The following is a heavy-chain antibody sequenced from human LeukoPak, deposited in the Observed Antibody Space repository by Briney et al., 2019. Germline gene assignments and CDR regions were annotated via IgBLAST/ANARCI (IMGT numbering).Heavy chain of an antibody. CDR1: GGSVSSFY. D-gene: IGHD3-10*01. CDR3: ARYINRYGSLDWFDP. J-gene: IGHJ5*02. CDR2: IYYSGST. V-gene: IGHV4-59*08. Sequence: SETLSLTCTVSGGSVSSFYWSWIRQPPGKGLEWIGYIYYSGSTNCNPSLKSRVTMSVDTSKNQFSLKVSSVTAADTAVYYCARYINRYGSLDWFDPWGQGTLVTVSS.